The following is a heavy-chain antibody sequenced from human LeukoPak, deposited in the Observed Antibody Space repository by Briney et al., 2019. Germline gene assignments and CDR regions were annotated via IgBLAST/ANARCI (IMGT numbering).Heavy chain of an antibody. V-gene: IGHV1-18*01. Sequence: ASVKVSCKASGYTFSNYGFSWLRQAPGQGFEWMGWISAYNGNKYSATKFQDRVTMTTDTFTSTVYMELRNLRSEDTAVYYCARVSGSYYGPDAFDIWGQGTMVTVSS. CDR1: GYTFSNYG. CDR3: ARVSGSYYGPDAFDI. D-gene: IGHD1-26*01. J-gene: IGHJ3*02. CDR2: ISAYNGNK.